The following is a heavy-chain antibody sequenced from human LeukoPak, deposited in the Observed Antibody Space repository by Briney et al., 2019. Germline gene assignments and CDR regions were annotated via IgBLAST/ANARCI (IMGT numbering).Heavy chain of an antibody. CDR2: ISSSSSYI. CDR3: AREARVAAAGTHWFDP. CDR1: GFTFSGYS. J-gene: IGHJ5*02. Sequence: PGGSLRLSCAASGFTFSGYSTNWVRQAPGKGLEWVSSISSSSSYIYYADSVKGRFTISRDNAKNSLYLQMNSLRAEDTAVYYCAREARVAAAGTHWFDPWGQGALVTVSS. D-gene: IGHD6-13*01. V-gene: IGHV3-21*01.